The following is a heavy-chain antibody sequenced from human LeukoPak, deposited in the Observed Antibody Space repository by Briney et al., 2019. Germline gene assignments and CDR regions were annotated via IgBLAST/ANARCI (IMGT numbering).Heavy chain of an antibody. CDR1: GFTFRDSY. V-gene: IGHV3-11*04. CDR2: INSVSNII. Sequence: GGSLRLSCAASGFTFRDSYMSWIRQAPGEGLEWLSYINSVSNIISYADSVKGRFTISRDNAKNSLYLQMHGLRAEDTAVYYCARAGGGNMDFQHWGQGTLVTVSS. CDR3: ARAGGGNMDFQH. J-gene: IGHJ1*01. D-gene: IGHD4-23*01.